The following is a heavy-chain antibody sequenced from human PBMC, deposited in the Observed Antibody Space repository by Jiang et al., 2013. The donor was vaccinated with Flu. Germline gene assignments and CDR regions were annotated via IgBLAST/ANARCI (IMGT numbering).Heavy chain of an antibody. CDR2: IYYTGST. CDR1: GGSISSYY. Sequence: TVSGGSISSYYWSWIRQPPGKGLEWIGYIYYTGSTKYNPSLKSRVTISVDTSKNQFSLKLTSVTAADTAVYYCARDRGGSYFDGFDPWGQGTLVTVSS. CDR3: ARDRGGSYFDGFDP. V-gene: IGHV4-59*01. J-gene: IGHJ5*02. D-gene: IGHD1-26*01.